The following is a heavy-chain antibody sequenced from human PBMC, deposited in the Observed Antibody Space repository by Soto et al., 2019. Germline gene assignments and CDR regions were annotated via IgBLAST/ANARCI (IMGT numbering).Heavy chain of an antibody. V-gene: IGHV3-53*02. CDR1: GFSVSDNY. CDR2: IYSVGTA. D-gene: IGHD2-21*01. J-gene: IGHJ4*02. CDR3: ARKTDSGGDGGF. Sequence: EVRLVETGGGLIQPGGSLRLSCAVSGFSVSDNYMYWVRQAPGKGLEWVSLIYSVGTAGYADSVRGRFTISRDKSKNTLYLQMNSLREEDTAVYNCARKTDSGGDGGFWGQGTLVTVSS.